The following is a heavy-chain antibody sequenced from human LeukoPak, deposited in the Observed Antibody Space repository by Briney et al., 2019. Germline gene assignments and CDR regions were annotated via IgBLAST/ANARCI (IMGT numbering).Heavy chain of an antibody. J-gene: IGHJ4*02. CDR3: ARGGYSYPWYFDY. CDR1: GGSFSAYY. Sequence: SETLSLTCVVYGGSFSAYYWSWIRQPPGKGLEWIGEINHSGSTNYNPSLKSRVTISVDTSKNQFSLKLSSVTAADTAVYYCARGGYSYPWYFDYWGQGTLVTVSS. CDR2: INHSGST. V-gene: IGHV4-34*01. D-gene: IGHD5-18*01.